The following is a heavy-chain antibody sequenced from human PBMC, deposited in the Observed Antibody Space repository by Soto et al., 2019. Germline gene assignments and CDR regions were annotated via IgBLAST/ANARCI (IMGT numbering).Heavy chain of an antibody. CDR3: AKDPGIAAALSSTAYYYYGMDV. V-gene: IGHV3-23*01. J-gene: IGHJ6*02. Sequence: GGSLRLSCAASGFTFSSYAMSWVRQAPGKGLEWVSAISGSGGSTYYADSVKGRFTISRDNSKNTLYLQMNSLRAEDTAVYYCAKDPGIAAALSSTAYYYYGMDVWGQGTTVTVSS. D-gene: IGHD6-13*01. CDR1: GFTFSSYA. CDR2: ISGSGGST.